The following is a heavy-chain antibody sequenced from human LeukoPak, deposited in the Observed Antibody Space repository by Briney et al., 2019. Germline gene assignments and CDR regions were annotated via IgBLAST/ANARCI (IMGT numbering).Heavy chain of an antibody. J-gene: IGHJ4*02. D-gene: IGHD4-17*01. Sequence: PGGSRRLSCAASGFTFSNYSMSWVRQAPGKGLEWVSTISGTGGTTYYADSVKGRFTISRDNSKNTLFLQFNSLRADDTAVYYCAKGRGTTVTAAANYWGQGTRVTLFS. CDR1: GFTFSNYS. CDR2: ISGTGGTT. CDR3: AKGRGTTVTAAANY. V-gene: IGHV3-23*01.